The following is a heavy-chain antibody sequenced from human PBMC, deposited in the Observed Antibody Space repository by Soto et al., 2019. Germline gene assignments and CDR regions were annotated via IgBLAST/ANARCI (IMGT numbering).Heavy chain of an antibody. J-gene: IGHJ4*02. CDR2: LYSGGST. D-gene: IGHD3-10*01. CDR3: ARDRGYYFALGSFDF. V-gene: IGHV3-53*01. Sequence: EVQLVESGGGLIQPGGSLRLSCAASDFTVSASYMSWVRQAPGKGLEWVSVLYSGGSTYYADSVKGRFTISRDNSKNMLYLQMNSLRAEDTAVYYCARDRGYYFALGSFDFRGQGTLGTGSS. CDR1: DFTVSASY.